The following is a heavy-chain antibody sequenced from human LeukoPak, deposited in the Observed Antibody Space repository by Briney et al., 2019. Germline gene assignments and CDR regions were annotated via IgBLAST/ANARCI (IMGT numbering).Heavy chain of an antibody. J-gene: IGHJ4*02. CDR2: VNRDGSET. Sequence: GGSLRLSCAASGFALSSHWMTWVRQVPGRGPEWVANVNRDGSETYYLDSVKGRFTISKDNAKNSLYLQMNSLRAEDTALYRCARGRYLLDYWGQGTLVTVSS. CDR3: ARGRYLLDY. V-gene: IGHV3-7*03. D-gene: IGHD3-9*01. CDR1: GFALSSHW.